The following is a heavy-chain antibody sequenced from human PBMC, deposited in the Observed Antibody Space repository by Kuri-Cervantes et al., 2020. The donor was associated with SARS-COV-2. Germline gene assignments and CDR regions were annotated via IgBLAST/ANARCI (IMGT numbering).Heavy chain of an antibody. CDR2: IKQDGSEK. CDR1: GFTFSSYW. CDR3: ARVSSSSSPAFDI. D-gene: IGHD6-6*01. Sequence: GESLKISCAASGFTFSSYWMSWVRQAPGKGLEWVANIKQDGSEKYYVDSVKGRFTISRDNAKNSLYLQVNSLRAEDTAVYYCARVSSSSSPAFDIWGQGTMVTVSS. J-gene: IGHJ3*02. V-gene: IGHV3-7*01.